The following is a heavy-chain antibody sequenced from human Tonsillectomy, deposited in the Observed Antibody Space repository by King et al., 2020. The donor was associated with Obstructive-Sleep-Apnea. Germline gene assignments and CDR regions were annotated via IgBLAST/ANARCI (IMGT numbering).Heavy chain of an antibody. J-gene: IGHJ4*02. D-gene: IGHD3-3*01. V-gene: IGHV3-49*03. CDR2: IRSKGFGGTT. CDR1: GFSFGDYA. CDR3: TREKDPYDFWSGPSDY. Sequence: VQLVESGGGLGQPGRSLRLSCIASGFSFGDYALSWFRQVAGKGLEWVGFIRSKGFGGTTEYGASVKGRFTISRDDSERIVYLQMNSLKIEDTAGYYCTREKDPYDFWSGPSDYWGRGTLVTVSS.